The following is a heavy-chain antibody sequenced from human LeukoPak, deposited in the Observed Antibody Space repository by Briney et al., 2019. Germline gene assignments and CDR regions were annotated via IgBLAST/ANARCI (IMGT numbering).Heavy chain of an antibody. CDR3: AELGITMIGGV. CDR2: ISSSGSTI. V-gene: IGHV3-48*04. CDR1: GFTFRSYG. Sequence: GGSLRLSCATSGFTFRSYGMSWVRQAPGKGLEWVSYISSSGSTIYYADSVKGRFTISRDNAKNSLYLQMNSLRAEDTAVYYCAELGITMIGGVWGKGTTVTISS. J-gene: IGHJ6*04. D-gene: IGHD3-10*02.